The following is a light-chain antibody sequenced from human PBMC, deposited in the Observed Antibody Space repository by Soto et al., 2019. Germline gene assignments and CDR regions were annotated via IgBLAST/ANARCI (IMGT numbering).Light chain of an antibody. J-gene: IGLJ3*02. CDR3: CSYTSSSTLV. CDR1: SSDVGAYKY. V-gene: IGLV2-14*01. CDR2: EVR. Sequence: QSALTQPASVSGSPGQSITISCTGTSSDVGAYKYVSWYQVHTGKAPKLIIYEVRSRPSVVSDRFSGSKSGNTASLTISGLQAEDEANYYCCSYTSSSTLVFGGGTKLTVL.